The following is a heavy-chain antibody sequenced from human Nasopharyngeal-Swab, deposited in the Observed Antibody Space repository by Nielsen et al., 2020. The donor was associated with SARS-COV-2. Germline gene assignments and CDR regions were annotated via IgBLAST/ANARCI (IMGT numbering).Heavy chain of an antibody. Sequence: ASVKVSCKVSGYTLTELSMHWVRQAPGKGLEWMGGFDPEDGETIYAQKFQGRVTMTEDTSTDTAYMELSSLRSEDTALYYCATGAVVAATGWFDPWGQGTLVTVSS. CDR2: FDPEDGET. CDR3: ATGAVVAATGWFDP. D-gene: IGHD2-15*01. J-gene: IGHJ5*02. V-gene: IGHV1-24*01. CDR1: GYTLTELS.